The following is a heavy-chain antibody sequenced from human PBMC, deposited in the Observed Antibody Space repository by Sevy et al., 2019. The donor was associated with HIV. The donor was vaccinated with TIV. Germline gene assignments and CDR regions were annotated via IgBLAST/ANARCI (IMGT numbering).Heavy chain of an antibody. CDR1: GFTFSSYS. D-gene: IGHD3-3*01. V-gene: IGHV3-21*01. J-gene: IGHJ5*02. CDR2: ISSSSSYI. CDR3: ARGPGITIFGVPQGWFDP. Sequence: GGSLRLSCAASGFTFSSYSMNWVRQAPGKGLEWVSSISSSSSYIYYGDSVKGGFTISRDNGKNSLYLQMNSLRAEDTAVYYCARGPGITIFGVPQGWFDPWGQGTLVTVSS.